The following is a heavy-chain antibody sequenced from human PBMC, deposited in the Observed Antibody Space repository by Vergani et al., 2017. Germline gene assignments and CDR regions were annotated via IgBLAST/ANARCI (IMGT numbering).Heavy chain of an antibody. J-gene: IGHJ4*02. CDR3: AVLQLWSVPAIDY. CDR2: IYYSGST. Sequence: QVQLQESGPGLVKPSQTLSLTCTVSGGSISSGSYYWGWIRQPPGKGLEWIGCIYYSGSTYYNPFLTSRVTISVDTSMNQCFLKLSSVTAADAAVYYCAVLQLWSVPAIDYWGQGTLVTV. CDR1: GGSISSGSYY. D-gene: IGHD5-18*01. V-gene: IGHV4-39*01.